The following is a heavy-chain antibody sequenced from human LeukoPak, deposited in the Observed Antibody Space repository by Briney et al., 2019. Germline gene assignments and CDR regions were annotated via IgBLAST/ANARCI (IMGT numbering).Heavy chain of an antibody. CDR3: ARVGDTGGYDWYFDL. J-gene: IGHJ2*01. CDR2: INQDGSET. CDR1: GFTFSNYA. D-gene: IGHD2-8*02. V-gene: IGHV3-7*01. Sequence: GGSLRLSCAASGFTFSNYAMSWVRQAPGKGLEWVANINQDGSETYYVDSVKGRFSISRDNAKNSLYLQMNSLRVEDTAVYYCARVGDTGGYDWYFDLWGLGTLVTVSS.